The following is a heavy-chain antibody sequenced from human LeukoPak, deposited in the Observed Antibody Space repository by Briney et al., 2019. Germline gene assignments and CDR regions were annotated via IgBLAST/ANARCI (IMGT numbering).Heavy chain of an antibody. D-gene: IGHD5-12*01. Sequence: GASVKVSCKASVYSFSDYYIHWLRQAPGQGLEWMGWINPDSGGTNYAQSFQGRVTMTRDTSITTVYMELSRLRSDDTAVFYCTREARAGNWFDPWGQGTPVIVSS. CDR1: VYSFSDYY. J-gene: IGHJ5*02. CDR2: INPDSGGT. CDR3: TREARAGNWFDP. V-gene: IGHV1-2*02.